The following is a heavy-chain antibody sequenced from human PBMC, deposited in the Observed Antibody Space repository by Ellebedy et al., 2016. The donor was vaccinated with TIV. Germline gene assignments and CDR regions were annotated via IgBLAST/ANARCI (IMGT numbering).Heavy chain of an antibody. J-gene: IGHJ4*02. CDR3: ARGSGYCSSTSCSGETD. CDR2: IKQDGSDK. D-gene: IGHD2-2*01. CDR1: GLTFSRYW. V-gene: IGHV3-7*03. Sequence: GESLKLSCVDSGLTFSRYWMSWVRQTPGRGLEWVANIKQDGSDKNYVDSVKGRFTTSRDNAKNSLYLQMNSLSADDTAVYYCARGSGYCSSTSCSGETDWGQGTPVTVSS.